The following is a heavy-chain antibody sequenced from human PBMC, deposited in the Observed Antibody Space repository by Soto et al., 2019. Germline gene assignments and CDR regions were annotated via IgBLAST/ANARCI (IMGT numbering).Heavy chain of an antibody. Sequence: EVRLIESGGGLVKPGGSLRLSCAVSGFSFGGYMMTWVRQAPGMGLEWVSSISAATTYIYYADAVKGRFIISRDNAKNSVYLQINSLRTEDTAVYYCARAMTMGWSPLGFWGQGTPVTVSS. J-gene: IGHJ4*02. CDR1: GFSFGGYM. V-gene: IGHV3-21*02. CDR2: ISAATTYI. D-gene: IGHD3-10*01. CDR3: ARAMTMGWSPLGF.